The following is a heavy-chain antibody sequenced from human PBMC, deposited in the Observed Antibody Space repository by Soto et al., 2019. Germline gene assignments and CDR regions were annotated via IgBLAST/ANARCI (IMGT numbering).Heavy chain of an antibody. Sequence: QVQLQESGPGLVKPSQTLSLTCTVSGDSISSGDYYWSWLRQTPGRGLEWIGFIHNTGRAYYSPSLQSRLTISVNTSKNQYSLSLSSLAAADTAMNYSARAWAGGTSRADYWGQGTLVTVSS. CDR3: ARAWAGGTSRADY. CDR1: GDSISSGDYY. CDR2: IHNTGRA. V-gene: IGHV4-30-4*01. J-gene: IGHJ4*02. D-gene: IGHD7-27*01.